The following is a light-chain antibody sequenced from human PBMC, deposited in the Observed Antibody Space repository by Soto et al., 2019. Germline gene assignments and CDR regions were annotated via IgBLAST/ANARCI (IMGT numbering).Light chain of an antibody. CDR2: AAS. Sequence: DIQMTQSPSSVSASVGDRVTITCRASQAISSWLAWYQQRPGKAPKLLIYAASSLQSGVPSRFSGSGSGTAVTLTVSSLQPEDFATYYCHQANTFPRTFGQGTKVEIK. V-gene: IGKV1-12*01. CDR1: QAISSW. CDR3: HQANTFPRT. J-gene: IGKJ1*01.